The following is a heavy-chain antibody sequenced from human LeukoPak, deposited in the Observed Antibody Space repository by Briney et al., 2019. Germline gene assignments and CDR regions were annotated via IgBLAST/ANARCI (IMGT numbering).Heavy chain of an antibody. CDR3: ARDPPATGTTGFDY. CDR2: ISSSSSYI. Sequence: GGSLRLSCAASGFTFSSYIMNWVRQAPGKGLEWVSSISSSSSYIYYADSVKGRFTISRDNAKNSLYLQMNSLRAEDTAVYYCARDPPATGTTGFDYWGQGNLVTVSS. D-gene: IGHD1-1*01. V-gene: IGHV3-21*01. J-gene: IGHJ4*02. CDR1: GFTFSSYI.